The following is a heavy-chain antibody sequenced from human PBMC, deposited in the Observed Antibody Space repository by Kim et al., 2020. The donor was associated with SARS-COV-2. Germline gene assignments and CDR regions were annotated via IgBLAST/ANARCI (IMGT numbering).Heavy chain of an antibody. CDR2: ISSSSSYT. D-gene: IGHD3-22*01. J-gene: IGHJ1*01. Sequence: GGSLRLSCAASGFTFSDYYMSWIRQAPGKGLEWVSYISSSSSYTNYADSVKGRFTISRDNAKNSLYLQMNSLRAEDTAVYYCARFYYDSSGYKVQGEYFQHWGQGTLVTVSS. CDR3: ARFYYDSSGYKVQGEYFQH. V-gene: IGHV3-11*06. CDR1: GFTFSDYY.